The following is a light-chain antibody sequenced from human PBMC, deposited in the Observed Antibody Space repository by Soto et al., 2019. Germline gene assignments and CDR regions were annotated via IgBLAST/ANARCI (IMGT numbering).Light chain of an antibody. V-gene: IGKV3-20*01. J-gene: IGKJ3*01. Sequence: EIVLTQSPGTLSLSPGERATLSCRASQSVSSSYLAWYQQKPGQAPRLLIYGASSRATGIPDRFSGSGSGTDFTLTISSLQSEDFAVYYCQQYNNWPPEVTVGPGTKVDIK. CDR2: GAS. CDR1: QSVSSSY. CDR3: QQYNNWPPEVT.